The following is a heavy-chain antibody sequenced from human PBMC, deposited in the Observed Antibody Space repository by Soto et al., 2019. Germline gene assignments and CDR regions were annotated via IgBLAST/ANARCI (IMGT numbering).Heavy chain of an antibody. CDR2: IYHSGST. Sequence: SLTCAVSGGSISSGGYTWSWIRQAPGKVLEWIGYIYHSGSTYYNPSLKSRVTISVDRSKNQFSLKLSSVTAADTAVYYCARRGTSHAFDIWGQATMVA. CDR3: ARRGTSHAFDI. J-gene: IGHJ3*02. V-gene: IGHV4-30-2*01. CDR1: GGSISSGGYT. D-gene: IGHD2-2*01.